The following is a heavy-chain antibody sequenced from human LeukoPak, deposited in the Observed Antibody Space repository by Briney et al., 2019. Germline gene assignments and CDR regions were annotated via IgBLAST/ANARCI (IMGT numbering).Heavy chain of an antibody. CDR2: TNGDGSTT. Sequence: GGSLRLSCAASGFTFSGYWMHWVRQAPGKGLVWVSRTNGDGSTTSYADSVKGRFTISRDNSKNTLYLQMNSLRAEDTAVYYCARDRGILDYWGQGTLVTVSS. CDR3: ARDRGILDY. D-gene: IGHD2-15*01. V-gene: IGHV3-74*01. CDR1: GFTFSGYW. J-gene: IGHJ4*02.